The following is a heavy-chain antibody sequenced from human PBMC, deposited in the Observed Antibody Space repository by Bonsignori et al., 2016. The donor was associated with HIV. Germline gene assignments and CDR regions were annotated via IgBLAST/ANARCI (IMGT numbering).Heavy chain of an antibody. CDR2: IYSGGST. D-gene: IGHD5-24*01. Sequence: WIRQPPGKGLEWVSVIYSGGSTYYADSVKGRFTISRDNSKNTLYLQMNSLRAEDTAVYYCARGWLQFQFGGQGTLVTVSS. V-gene: IGHV3-53*01. J-gene: IGHJ4*02. CDR3: ARGWLQFQF.